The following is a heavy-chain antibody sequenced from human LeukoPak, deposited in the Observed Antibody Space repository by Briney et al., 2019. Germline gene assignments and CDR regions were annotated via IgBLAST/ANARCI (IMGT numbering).Heavy chain of an antibody. CDR1: GFTFGDYA. D-gene: IGHD3-3*01. CDR2: IWHDGNNK. J-gene: IGHJ4*02. Sequence: PGGSLRLSCAAFGFTFGDYAMHWVRQAPGKGLEWVAAIWHDGNNKYYADFVKGRFTTSRDNSKDTVYLQVNSLRAEDTAVYYCAREGYTNYEGELDYWGRGTLVTVSS. V-gene: IGHV3-33*08. CDR3: AREGYTNYEGELDY.